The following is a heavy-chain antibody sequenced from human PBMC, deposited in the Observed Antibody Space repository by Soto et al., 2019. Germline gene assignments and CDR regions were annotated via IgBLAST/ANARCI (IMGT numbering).Heavy chain of an antibody. J-gene: IGHJ4*02. Sequence: QVQLVQSGAEVKKPGASVKVSCKASGYTFTSYGISWVRQTPGQGLEWMGWISAYNGNTNYAQKIQGRVTMTTDTSRSSAYLELWSLRSDDSAVYYCARDSRGLGELGRYYFDYWGQGTLGTVSS. CDR1: GYTFTSYG. CDR3: ARDSRGLGELGRYYFDY. D-gene: IGHD3-16*01. V-gene: IGHV1-18*01. CDR2: ISAYNGNT.